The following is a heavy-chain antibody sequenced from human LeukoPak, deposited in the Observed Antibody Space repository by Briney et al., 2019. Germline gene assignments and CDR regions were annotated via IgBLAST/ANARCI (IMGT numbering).Heavy chain of an antibody. CDR3: ARERDYGILTGLDY. D-gene: IGHD3-9*01. CDR1: GFTFSGYA. J-gene: IGHJ4*02. Sequence: GGSLRLSCAASGFTFSGYAMHWVRQAPGKGLEWVAVISYDGSNKYYADSVKGRFTISRDNSKNTLYLQMNSLRAEDTAVYYCARERDYGILTGLDYWGQGTLVTVSS. CDR2: ISYDGSNK. V-gene: IGHV3-30*04.